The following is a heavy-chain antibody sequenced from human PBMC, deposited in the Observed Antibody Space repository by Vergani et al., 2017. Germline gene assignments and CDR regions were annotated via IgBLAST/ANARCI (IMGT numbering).Heavy chain of an antibody. CDR2: PRYDGIVE. J-gene: IGHJ4*02. D-gene: IGHD4-17*01. Sequence: QVQLVESGGGVVQPGGSLKLSCEASGFTFTNYGRHWVRQAPGKGLGWVAFPRYDGIVEYYGECVGGRFTISRDNSKNTLYLQMNRLRPEDTAVYYGAKDGRENSDYGYFDYWGQGTLVTVSS. V-gene: IGHV3-30*02. CDR1: GFTFTNYG. CDR3: AKDGRENSDYGYFDY.